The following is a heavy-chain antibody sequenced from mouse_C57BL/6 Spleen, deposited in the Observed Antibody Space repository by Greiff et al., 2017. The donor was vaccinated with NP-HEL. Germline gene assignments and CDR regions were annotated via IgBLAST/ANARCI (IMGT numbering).Heavy chain of an antibody. CDR3: ARRGFPITTVVYWYFDV. V-gene: IGHV1-84*01. Sequence: VQLQQSGPELVKPGASVKISCKASGYTFTDYYINWVKQRPGQGLEWIGWIYPGSGNTKYNEKFKGKATLTVDPSSSTAYMQLSSLTSEDSAVYFCARRGFPITTVVYWYFDVWGTGTTVTVSS. CDR2: IYPGSGNT. D-gene: IGHD1-1*01. J-gene: IGHJ1*03. CDR1: GYTFTDYY.